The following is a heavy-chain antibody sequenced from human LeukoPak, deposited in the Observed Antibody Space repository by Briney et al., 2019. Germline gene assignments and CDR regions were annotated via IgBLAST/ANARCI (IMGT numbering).Heavy chain of an antibody. J-gene: IGHJ4*02. CDR1: GFTFDDYA. V-gene: IGHV3-9*01. Sequence: AGGSLRLSCAASGFTFDDYAMHWVRQAPGKGLEWVSGISWNSGSIGYADSVKGRFTISRDNAKNSLYLQMNSLRAEDTALYYCAKDQGYSSSWYYFDYWGQGTLVTVSS. D-gene: IGHD6-13*01. CDR2: ISWNSGSI. CDR3: AKDQGYSSSWYYFDY.